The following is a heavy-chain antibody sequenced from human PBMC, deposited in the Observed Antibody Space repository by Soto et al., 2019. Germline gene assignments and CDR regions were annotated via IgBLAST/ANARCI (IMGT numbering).Heavy chain of an antibody. D-gene: IGHD2-15*01. CDR3: ARVRRVVAPRAYYFDY. V-gene: IGHV1-8*01. CDR1: GYTFTSYD. CDR2: MNPNSGNT. Sequence: QVQLVQSGAEVKKPGASVKVSCKASGYTFTSYDINWVRQATGQGLEWMGWMNPNSGNTGYAQKFQGRVTMTRNTSISTAYMELSSLRSEDTAVYYCARVRRVVAPRAYYFDYWGKGTLITVSS. J-gene: IGHJ4*02.